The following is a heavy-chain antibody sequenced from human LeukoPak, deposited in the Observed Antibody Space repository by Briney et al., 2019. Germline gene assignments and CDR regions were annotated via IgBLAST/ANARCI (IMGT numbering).Heavy chain of an antibody. Sequence: SQTLSLTCTVSGDSISSGDYYWSWIRQPAGKGLEWIGRISSSGSTNYNPSLKSRVTISVDTSKNQFSLKPSSVTAADTAVYYCARVMDTGYGGKLLGYYYYMDVWGKGTTVTVSS. J-gene: IGHJ6*03. CDR3: ARVMDTGYGGKLLGYYYYMDV. D-gene: IGHD4/OR15-4a*01. CDR1: GDSISSGDYY. CDR2: ISSSGST. V-gene: IGHV4-61*02.